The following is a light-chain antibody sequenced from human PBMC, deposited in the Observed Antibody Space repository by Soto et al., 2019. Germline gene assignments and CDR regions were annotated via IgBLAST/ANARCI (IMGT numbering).Light chain of an antibody. V-gene: IGKV1-5*01. CDR1: QTISTY. J-gene: IGKJ1*01. CDR3: QKYNSAPQT. CDR2: DAS. Sequence: DIQMTQSPSTLSASVGDRVTITCRASQTISTYLAWYQQKPERAPKLLIYDASGLEGGVPSRFSGSGSGTDFTLTISSLQPEDVATYYCQKYNSAPQTFGQGTKVDI.